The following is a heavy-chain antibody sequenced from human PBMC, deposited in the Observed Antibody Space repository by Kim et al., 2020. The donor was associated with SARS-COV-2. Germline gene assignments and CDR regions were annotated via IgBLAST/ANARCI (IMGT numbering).Heavy chain of an antibody. Sequence: SETLSLTCTVSGGSISSSSYYWGWIRQPPGKGLEWIGSIYYSGSTYYNPSLKSRVTISVDTSKNQFSLKLSSVTAADTAVYYCASIVVPAASDYYYYGMDVWGQGTTVTVSS. CDR2: IYYSGST. CDR3: ASIVVPAASDYYYYGMDV. J-gene: IGHJ6*02. V-gene: IGHV4-39*01. D-gene: IGHD2-2*01. CDR1: GGSISSSSYY.